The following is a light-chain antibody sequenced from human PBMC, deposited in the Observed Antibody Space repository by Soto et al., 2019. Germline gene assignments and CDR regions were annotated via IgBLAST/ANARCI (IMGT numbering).Light chain of an antibody. V-gene: IGLV2-14*01. CDR1: SSDVGGHNY. CDR2: EVS. Sequence: ALAQPASVSGSPGQSITISCTGSSSDVGGHNYVSWYQHHPGKAPKLVIYEVSNRPSGVSYRFSASKSGNTASLTISGLQAADEADYFCCSYTSSSSYVFGTGTKVTVL. CDR3: CSYTSSSSYV. J-gene: IGLJ1*01.